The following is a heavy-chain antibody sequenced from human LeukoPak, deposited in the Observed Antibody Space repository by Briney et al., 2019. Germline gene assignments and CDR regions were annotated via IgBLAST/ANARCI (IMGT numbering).Heavy chain of an antibody. CDR1: GYTFTGYY. CDR3: ARMGEGMATTFDY. D-gene: IGHD5-24*01. CDR2: IIPIFGTA. V-gene: IGHV1-69*13. J-gene: IGHJ4*02. Sequence: SVKVSCKASGYTFTGYYMHWVRQAPGQGLEWMGGIIPIFGTANYAQKFQGRVTITADESTSTAYMELSSLRSEDTAVYYCARMGEGMATTFDYWGQGTLVTVSS.